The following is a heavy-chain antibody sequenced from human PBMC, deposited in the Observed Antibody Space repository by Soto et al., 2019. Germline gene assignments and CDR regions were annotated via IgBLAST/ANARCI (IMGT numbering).Heavy chain of an antibody. Sequence: SQTLSLTCVISGDSVSSNSAAWNWIRQSPSRGLEWLGRTYYRSKWYNDYAVSVKSRITINPDTSKNQFSLQLNSVTPEDTAVYYCARSPLYSSYSRGVYYGMDVWGQGTTVTVSS. J-gene: IGHJ6*02. CDR2: TYYRSKWYN. V-gene: IGHV6-1*01. CDR1: GDSVSSNSAA. D-gene: IGHD6-6*01. CDR3: ARSPLYSSYSRGVYYGMDV.